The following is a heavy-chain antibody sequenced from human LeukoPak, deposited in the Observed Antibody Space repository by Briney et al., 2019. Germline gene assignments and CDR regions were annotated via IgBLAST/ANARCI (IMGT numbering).Heavy chain of an antibody. CDR3: ARDNYYDSSGKRTNWFDP. CDR1: EFTFSSYE. CDR2: ISSSGSTI. Sequence: GGSLRRSCAAAEFTFSSYEMNWVRQTPGKGLEWVSYISSSGSTIYYADSVKGRFTISRDNAKNSLYLQVNSLRAEDTAVYYCARDNYYDSSGKRTNWFDPWGQGTLVTVSS. J-gene: IGHJ5*02. D-gene: IGHD3-22*01. V-gene: IGHV3-48*03.